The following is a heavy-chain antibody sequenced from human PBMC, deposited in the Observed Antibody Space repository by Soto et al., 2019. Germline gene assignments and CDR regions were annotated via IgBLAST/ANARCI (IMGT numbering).Heavy chain of an antibody. V-gene: IGHV1-69*01. D-gene: IGHD2-15*01. CDR2: IDPIFGTA. CDR3: ARSQGGSSSLDVYYYYYCGMDV. Sequence: QVQLVQSGAEVKKPGSSVKVSCKAPGGTFSSYAISWVRQAPGQGLEWMGGIDPIFGTAKYAQKFQGRVTITADDCTSTGYMELSSLRSEDTAVYYCARSQGGSSSLDVYYYYYCGMDVWGQGTTVTVSS. J-gene: IGHJ6*02. CDR1: GGTFSSYA.